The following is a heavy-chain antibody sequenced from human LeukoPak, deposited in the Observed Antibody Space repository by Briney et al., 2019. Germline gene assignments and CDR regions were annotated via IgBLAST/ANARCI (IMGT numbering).Heavy chain of an antibody. CDR3: ARVKTYGDYD. Sequence: SETLSLTCTVSGGSISSYYWSWIRQPPGKGLEWIGYIYYSGSTNYNPSLKSRVTISVDTSKNQFSLKLSSVTAADTAVYYCARVKTYGDYDWGQGTLVTVSS. CDR1: GGSISSYY. V-gene: IGHV4-59*01. J-gene: IGHJ4*02. D-gene: IGHD4-17*01. CDR2: IYYSGST.